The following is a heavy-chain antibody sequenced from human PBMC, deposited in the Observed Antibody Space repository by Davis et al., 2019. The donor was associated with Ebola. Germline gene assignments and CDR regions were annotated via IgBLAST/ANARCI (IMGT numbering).Heavy chain of an antibody. Sequence: PSETLSLTCTVLGGSTSSYYWNWIRQLAGKGLEWIGRIYTSGNTIYNPSLKSPVTMSVDTSKNQFSLELSSVTAADTAVYYCASQPLGYCSSTSCGPQFDRWGQGTLVTVSS. D-gene: IGHD2-2*01. CDR2: IYTSGNT. J-gene: IGHJ5*02. V-gene: IGHV4-4*07. CDR1: GGSTSSYY. CDR3: ASQPLGYCSSTSCGPQFDR.